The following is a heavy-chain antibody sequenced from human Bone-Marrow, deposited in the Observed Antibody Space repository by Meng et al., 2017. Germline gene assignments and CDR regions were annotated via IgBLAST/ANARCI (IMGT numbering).Heavy chain of an antibody. J-gene: IGHJ5*02. V-gene: IGHV4-4*07. D-gene: IGHD6-19*01. CDR1: GGAISSVY. CDR2: IYTRGNT. Sequence: DSAPVLVKSSETLSLSVNRAGGAISSVYLRELLHTHGKCLESIVHIYTRGNTNYNPSPTSRVTMPVDTSKNQFSLKPRAVTAAHTAVYYCARAVGVAVAGIFLGFDPWGQGTLVTVSS. CDR3: ARAVGVAVAGIFLGFDP.